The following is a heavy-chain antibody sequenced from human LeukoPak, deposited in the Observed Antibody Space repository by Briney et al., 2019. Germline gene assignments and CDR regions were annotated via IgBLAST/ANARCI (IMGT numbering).Heavy chain of an antibody. J-gene: IGHJ4*02. CDR2: ISYDGSNK. CDR3: ANSRCSTTTCPHY. CDR1: GFTFSSYG. V-gene: IGHV3-30*18. D-gene: IGHD2-2*01. Sequence: GGSLRLSCAASGFTFSSYGMHWVRQAPGKGLEWVAVISYDGSNKYYADSVKGRFTSSRDNSKNTLYLQMNSLRAEDTAVYYCANSRCSTTTCPHYWGQGTLVTVSS.